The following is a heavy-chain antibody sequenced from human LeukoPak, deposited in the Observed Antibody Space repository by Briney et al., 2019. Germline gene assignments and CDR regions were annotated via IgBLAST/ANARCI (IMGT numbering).Heavy chain of an antibody. J-gene: IGHJ4*02. V-gene: IGHV3-30*18. CDR3: AKVSGFKITFGGVID. CDR1: GFTFRNYG. D-gene: IGHD3-16*02. Sequence: GGSLRLSCAASGFTFRNYGMHWVRQAPGKGLEWVAVISYDGSNKDYAESVRGRFTISRDNSKNTVYLQMNSLRPEDTAVFYCAKVSGFKITFGGVIDWGQGTPVTVSS. CDR2: ISYDGSNK.